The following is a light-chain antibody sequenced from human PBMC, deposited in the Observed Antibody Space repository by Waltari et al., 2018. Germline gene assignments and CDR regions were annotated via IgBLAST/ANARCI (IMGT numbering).Light chain of an antibody. CDR2: TGS. V-gene: IGKV1-12*01. Sequence: DIQMTQSPSSVSASVGDRVTITCRASQDIATWLGWYQQKIGKAPKLLIYTGSSLQSWVPPRVSGSGSWTDFTLTISRLQPEDSATYYCQQTTSFPLTFGGGTKVEIK. CDR3: QQTTSFPLT. J-gene: IGKJ4*01. CDR1: QDIATW.